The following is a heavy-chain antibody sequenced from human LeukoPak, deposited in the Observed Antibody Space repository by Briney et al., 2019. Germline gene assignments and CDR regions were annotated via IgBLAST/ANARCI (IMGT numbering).Heavy chain of an antibody. D-gene: IGHD2-15*01. CDR2: INHSGST. J-gene: IGHJ5*02. CDR3: ARVSGNCSGGSCYSGWFDP. V-gene: IGHV4-34*01. CDR1: GGSFSGYY. Sequence: SETLSLTCAVYGGSFSGYYWSWIRQPPGKGLEWIGEINHSGSTNYNPSLKSRVTISVDTSKNQFSLKLSSVTAADTAVYYCARVSGNCSGGSCYSGWFDPWGQGTLVTVSS.